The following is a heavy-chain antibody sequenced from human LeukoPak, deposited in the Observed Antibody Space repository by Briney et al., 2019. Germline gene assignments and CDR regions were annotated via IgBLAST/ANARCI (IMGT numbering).Heavy chain of an antibody. J-gene: IGHJ4*01. Sequence: SETLSLTCTVSGGSISSALYHWAWIRQPPGKGLEWIGSIYSSGSASYNPSLKSRVSIVLDTSKNQFSLKVTSVTAADTAVYYCARDRSSYAKGHYDYWGQGTLVTVSS. V-gene: IGHV4-39*07. CDR1: GGSISSALYH. D-gene: IGHD6-6*01. CDR2: IYSSGSA. CDR3: ARDRSSYAKGHYDY.